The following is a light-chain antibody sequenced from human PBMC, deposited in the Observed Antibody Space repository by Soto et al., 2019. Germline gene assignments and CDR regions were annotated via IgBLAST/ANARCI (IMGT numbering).Light chain of an antibody. J-gene: IGKJ4*01. CDR1: QRVSSPY. V-gene: IGKV3-20*01. CDR2: DVS. Sequence: EIVLTQSPATLSLSPGERASLSCRASQRVSSPYLAWYQQKPGQAPRLLIYDVSTRAPGIPERFIGSRSGTDFTLTIRSLESEDCAMYYCQHYDLSPPTFGGGTKVEIK. CDR3: QHYDLSPPT.